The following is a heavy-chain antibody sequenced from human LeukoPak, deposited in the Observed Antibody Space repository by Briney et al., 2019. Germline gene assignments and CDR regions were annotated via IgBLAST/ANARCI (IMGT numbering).Heavy chain of an antibody. CDR3: ARVGGCSGNGCYSGVYHYYYMDV. V-gene: IGHV1-18*01. D-gene: IGHD2-15*01. CDR2: ISVYNGNT. CDR1: GYTFTSYG. Sequence: ASVKVSCKASGYTFTSYGISWVRQAPGQGLEWMGWISVYNGNTIYAQKFQGRVTMTTDTSTRAAQMELRSLSSDDTAVYYCARVGGCSGNGCYSGVYHYYYMDVWGKGTTVTVSS. J-gene: IGHJ6*03.